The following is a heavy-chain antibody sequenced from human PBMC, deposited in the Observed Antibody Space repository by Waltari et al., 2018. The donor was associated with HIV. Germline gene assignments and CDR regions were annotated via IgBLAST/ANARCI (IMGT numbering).Heavy chain of an antibody. J-gene: IGHJ2*01. Sequence: EVQLVESGGGLVQPGGSLRVSCAVSGFTFSSYWIHWVRQAPGKGLVWVSRSNSDGSSTSNADSVKGRFTVSRDNAKNTLYLQMNSLRAEDTAVYYCARSAGHFDLWGRGTLVIVSS. CDR2: SNSDGSST. CDR1: GFTFSSYW. CDR3: ARSAGHFDL. V-gene: IGHV3-74*01.